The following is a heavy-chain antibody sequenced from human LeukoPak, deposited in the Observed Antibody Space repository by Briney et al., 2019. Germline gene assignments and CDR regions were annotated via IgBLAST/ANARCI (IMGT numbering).Heavy chain of an antibody. V-gene: IGHV3-21*01. Sequence: GGSLRLSCAASGFTFSSYSMNWVRQAPGKGLEWVSSISSSSSYIYYADSVKGRFTISRDNAKNSLYLQMNSLRAEDTAVYYCARSIRLARFDPWGQGTLVTVSS. J-gene: IGHJ5*02. CDR2: ISSSSSYI. CDR1: GFTFSSYS. CDR3: ARSIRLARFDP. D-gene: IGHD2-15*01.